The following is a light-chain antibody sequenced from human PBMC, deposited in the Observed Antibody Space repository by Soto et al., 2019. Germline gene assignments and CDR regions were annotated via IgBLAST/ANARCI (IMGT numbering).Light chain of an antibody. CDR3: QQYDIFRT. J-gene: IGKJ1*01. Sequence: IQLTQSPSTLCASLVAGVTITCPASQSIGDYLAWYQDKPGKAPRLLIYDASKLKSGVPSRFSGSGSRTESPLTNANLQPDDSATYYLQQYDIFRTFGPGTKVDIK. CDR1: QSIGDY. CDR2: DAS. V-gene: IGKV1-5*01.